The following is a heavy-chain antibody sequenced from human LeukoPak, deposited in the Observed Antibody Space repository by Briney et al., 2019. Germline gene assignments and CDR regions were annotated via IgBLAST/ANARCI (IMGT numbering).Heavy chain of an antibody. CDR2: ISYTGGST. CDR3: AKDIYGAGSYYLTFDS. D-gene: IGHD3-10*01. Sequence: GGSLRLSCTPSGFTFSTYAMSWVRQAPGKGLEWVSGISYTGGSTYYADSVKGRFTISRDNSKNTLFLQMRSLRADDTAVYYCAKDIYGAGSYYLTFDSWGQGTLVTVSS. V-gene: IGHV3-23*01. J-gene: IGHJ4*02. CDR1: GFTFSTYA.